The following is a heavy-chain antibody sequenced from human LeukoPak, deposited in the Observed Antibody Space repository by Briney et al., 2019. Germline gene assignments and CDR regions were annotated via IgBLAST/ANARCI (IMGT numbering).Heavy chain of an antibody. Sequence: GGSLRLSCVASGFSLSNYWMHWVRQVPGKGLVRVSRINSDGRSTTYADSVKGRFTISRDNAKNTLYLQMNSLRVEDTAVYYCARDRNWNDAFDIWGQGTMVTVSS. CDR2: INSDGRST. V-gene: IGHV3-74*01. D-gene: IGHD1-1*01. CDR1: GFSLSNYW. J-gene: IGHJ3*02. CDR3: ARDRNWNDAFDI.